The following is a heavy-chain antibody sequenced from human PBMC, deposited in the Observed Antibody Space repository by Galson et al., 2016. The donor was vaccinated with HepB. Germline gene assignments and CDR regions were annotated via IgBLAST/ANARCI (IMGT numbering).Heavy chain of an antibody. CDR3: ATRDGDYDYYYSGMDV. Sequence: VKVSCKASGGTFSNYAISWVRQAPGQGLEWMGGIITFFGSANYAQDFQGRVTITADESTTTAYMELSSLISEDTAVYYCATRDGDYDYYYSGMDVWGQGTTLTVSS. CDR1: GGTFSNYA. CDR2: IITFFGSA. V-gene: IGHV1-69*01. J-gene: IGHJ6*02. D-gene: IGHD4-17*01.